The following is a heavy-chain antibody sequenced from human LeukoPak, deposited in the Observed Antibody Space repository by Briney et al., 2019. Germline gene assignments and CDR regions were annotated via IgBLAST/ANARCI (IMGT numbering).Heavy chain of an antibody. Sequence: TSETLSLTCTVSTGSLNSYFWTWVRQPAGKGLEWIGRVSGTGTAYSNPSLESRVIISLDTSRNQFSLKLMSVTAADTAVYYCARGKELTGTSGHYSFDFWGQGTLVSVSS. V-gene: IGHV4-4*07. D-gene: IGHD1-7*01. CDR3: ARGKELTGTSGHYSFDF. CDR2: VSGTGTA. CDR1: TGSLNSYF. J-gene: IGHJ4*02.